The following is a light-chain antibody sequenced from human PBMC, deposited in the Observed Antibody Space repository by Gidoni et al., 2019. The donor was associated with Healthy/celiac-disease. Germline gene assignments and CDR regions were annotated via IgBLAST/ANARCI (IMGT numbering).Light chain of an antibody. Sequence: QSALTQPPSASVSPGQSVTISCTGTSSDVGGYNYVSWYQQHPGKAPKLMIYEVSKRPSGVPDRFSGSKSGNTASLTVSGLQAEDEADYYCSSYAGSNIPVVFGGGTKLTVL. CDR3: SSYAGSNIPVV. V-gene: IGLV2-8*01. J-gene: IGLJ2*01. CDR2: EVS. CDR1: SSDVGGYNY.